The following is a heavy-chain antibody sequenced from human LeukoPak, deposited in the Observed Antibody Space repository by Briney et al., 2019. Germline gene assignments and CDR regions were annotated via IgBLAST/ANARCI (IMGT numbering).Heavy chain of an antibody. Sequence: GSLRLSCAASGFTFSSFGMNWVRQAPGKGLEWVSAISGSGGSTYYADSVKGRFTISRDNSKNTLYMQMNSLRAEDTAVYYCAKNMVRGVIMSSSFDYWGQGTLVTVSS. CDR1: GFTFSSFG. D-gene: IGHD3-10*01. J-gene: IGHJ4*02. CDR2: ISGSGGST. V-gene: IGHV3-23*01. CDR3: AKNMVRGVIMSSSFDY.